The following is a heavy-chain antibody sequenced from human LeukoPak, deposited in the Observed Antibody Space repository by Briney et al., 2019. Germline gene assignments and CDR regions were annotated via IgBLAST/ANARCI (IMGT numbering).Heavy chain of an antibody. D-gene: IGHD3-22*01. CDR2: IYTSGST. CDR3: ARFPYYYDSSGYLDAFDI. J-gene: IGHJ3*02. CDR1: GGSISSYY. Sequence: ASETLSLTCTVSGGSISSYYWSWIRQPAGKGLEWIGRIYTSGSTNYNPSLKSRVTMSVDTSKNQFSLKLSSVTAADTAVYYCARFPYYYDSSGYLDAFDIWGQGTMVTVSS. V-gene: IGHV4-4*07.